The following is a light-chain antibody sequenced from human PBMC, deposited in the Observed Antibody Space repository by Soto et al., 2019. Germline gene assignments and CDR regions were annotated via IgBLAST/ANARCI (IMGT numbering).Light chain of an antibody. CDR1: ESISNW. V-gene: IGKV1-5*03. Sequence: DIQMTQSPSTLSASVGDRVTITCRASESISNWLAWYQQKPGKAPKLLIYQASSLESGVPSRFSGSGSGTEFSRTLSSLQPDDFATYYCQQHMTYFRTFGQGTKVEIK. CDR3: QQHMTYFRT. J-gene: IGKJ1*01. CDR2: QAS.